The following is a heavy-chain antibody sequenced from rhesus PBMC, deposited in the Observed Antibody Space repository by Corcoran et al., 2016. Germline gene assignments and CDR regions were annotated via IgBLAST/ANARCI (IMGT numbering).Heavy chain of an antibody. Sequence: EVQLVETGGGLVQPGGSLKLSCAASGFTFSSYGMSWVRQAPGKGLEWVSAINSGGCSTYYADSVKGRFTISRDNSKNTLSLQMNSLRAEDTAVYYCAKGAGYFDYWGQGVLVTVSS. J-gene: IGHJ4*01. CDR1: GFTFSSYG. CDR2: INSGGCST. V-gene: IGHV3S5*01. CDR3: AKGAGYFDY.